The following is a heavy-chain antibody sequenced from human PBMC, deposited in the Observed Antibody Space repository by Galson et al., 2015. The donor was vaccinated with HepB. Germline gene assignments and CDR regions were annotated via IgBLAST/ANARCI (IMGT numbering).Heavy chain of an antibody. Sequence: SLRLSCAASGYNIGSRAVSWVRQAPGKGPEWIASVNNVGNAYCANSVKGRFTVSRDDSKNTLFLEMNSLRVEDTGVCYCAKDHPSGGWPVFDYWGQGTLVTVAS. CDR3: AKDHPSGGWPVFDY. V-gene: IGHV3-23*01. J-gene: IGHJ4*02. CDR2: VNNVGNA. CDR1: GYNIGSRA. D-gene: IGHD2-15*01.